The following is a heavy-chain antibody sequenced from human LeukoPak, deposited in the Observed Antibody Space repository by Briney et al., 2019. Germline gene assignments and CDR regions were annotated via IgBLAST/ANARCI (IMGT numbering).Heavy chain of an antibody. D-gene: IGHD6-13*01. Sequence: PSETLSLTCTVSGGFISSYSWSWIRQDAGRGLEWIGRIYTSGSTNYNPSLKSRVTMSVDTSKNQFSLSLNSVTAADTAVYYCARGVASTGIGWFAPWGQGTLVTVSS. CDR1: GGFISSYS. V-gene: IGHV4-4*07. J-gene: IGHJ5*02. CDR3: ARGVASTGIGWFAP. CDR2: IYTSGST.